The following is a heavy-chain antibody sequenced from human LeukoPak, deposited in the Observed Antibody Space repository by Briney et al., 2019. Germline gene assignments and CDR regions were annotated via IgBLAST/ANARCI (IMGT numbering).Heavy chain of an antibody. CDR3: ARDDYGGNSHYAFDI. CDR2: THSGGST. V-gene: IGHV3-66*01. J-gene: IGHJ3*02. CDR1: GFIVNSNY. Sequence: PGGSLRLSCAASGFIVNSNYMSWVRQAPGKGLECVSFTHSGGSTYYADSVKGRFTISSDNSKNTLYLQMNSLRAEDTAVYYCARDDYGGNSHYAFDIWGQGTMVTVSS. D-gene: IGHD4-23*01.